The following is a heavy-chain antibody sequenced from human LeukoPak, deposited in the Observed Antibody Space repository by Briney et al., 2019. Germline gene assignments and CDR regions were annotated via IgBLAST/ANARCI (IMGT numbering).Heavy chain of an antibody. D-gene: IGHD7-27*01. V-gene: IGHV3-23*01. CDR3: AKDGGLWVSAHWGDS. CDR2: ITTSDGNT. Sequence: GGSLRLSCAASGFTFSSCTMSWVRQAPGKGLEWVSTITTSDGNTYYADSVKGRFTVSRDNSKNTLFLQMNSLRAEDTAVYYCAKDGGLWVSAHWGDSWGRGTLVTVSS. J-gene: IGHJ4*02. CDR1: GFTFSSCT.